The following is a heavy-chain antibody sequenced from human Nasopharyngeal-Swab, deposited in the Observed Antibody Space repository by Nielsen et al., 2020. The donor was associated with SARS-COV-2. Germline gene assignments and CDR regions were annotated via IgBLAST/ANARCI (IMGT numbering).Heavy chain of an antibody. D-gene: IGHD1-26*01. V-gene: IGHV3-11*01. CDR2: ISSSGSTI. J-gene: IGHJ4*02. CDR1: GFTFSDYY. CDR3: AKAPFPSRGSARFNFFDY. Sequence: GESLKISCAASGFTFSDYYMSWIRQAPGKGLEWVSYISSSGSTIYYADSVKGRFTISRDNAKNSLYLQMNSLRAEDTALYYCAKAPFPSRGSARFNFFDYWGQGTLVTVSS.